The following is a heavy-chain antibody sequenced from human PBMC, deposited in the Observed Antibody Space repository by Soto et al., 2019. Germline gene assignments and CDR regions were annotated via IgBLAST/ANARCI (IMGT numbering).Heavy chain of an antibody. V-gene: IGHV1-18*01. CDR2: ISAYNGNT. CDR1: SYTFTSYA. J-gene: IGHJ4*02. CDR3: ARETSKDFDD. D-gene: IGHD2-2*01. Sequence: DSVKDSCKASSYTFTSYAITWVRRAPGQGLEWMGWISAYNGNTNYAQKLQGRVTMTTDTPTSTAYMELRSRRSDDTAMYYCARETSKDFDDCGQGTLVTVSS.